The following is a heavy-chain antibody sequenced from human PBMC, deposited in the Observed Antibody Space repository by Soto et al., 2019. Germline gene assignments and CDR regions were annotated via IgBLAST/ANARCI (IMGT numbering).Heavy chain of an antibody. D-gene: IGHD5-12*01. V-gene: IGHV3-73*01. J-gene: IGHJ4*02. Sequence: GGSLSLWCGASGGTFGGSAVRWVRPASGKGLEWVGRIRSKANSYATAYAASVKGRFTISRDDSKNTAYLQMNSLKTEDTAAYYCTRLSGYDLAYWGQGTLVTVSS. CDR2: IRSKANSYAT. CDR3: TRLSGYDLAY. CDR1: GGTFGGSA.